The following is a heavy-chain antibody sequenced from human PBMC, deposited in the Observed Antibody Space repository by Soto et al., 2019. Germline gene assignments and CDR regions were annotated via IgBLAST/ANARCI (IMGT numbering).Heavy chain of an antibody. CDR1: GFILSDCA. CDR2: ISSSSSVI. CDR3: AIEGYCSGGSCYYYYYMDV. V-gene: IGHV3-48*01. J-gene: IGHJ6*03. D-gene: IGHD2-15*01. Sequence: GGSLRLSCATSGFILSDCAMNWVRQAPGKGLEWVSYISSSSSVIDYADSVKGRFTVSRDNARNSLYLQMNSLRAEDTAVYYCAIEGYCSGGSCYYYYYMDVWGKGTTVTVSS.